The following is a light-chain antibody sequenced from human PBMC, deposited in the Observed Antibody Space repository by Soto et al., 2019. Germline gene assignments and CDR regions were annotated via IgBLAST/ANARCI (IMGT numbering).Light chain of an antibody. CDR1: QNVSTY. Sequence: EIVLTQSPATLSLSPGERVTLSCRASQNVSTYLAWYQQKPGQAPRLLIYDASDRATGIPARFSGSGAGTDCTLTISSAEPEDAAVYYWQQRTNWLTFGPGTKLDI. V-gene: IGKV3-11*01. CDR2: DAS. J-gene: IGKJ3*01. CDR3: QQRTNWLT.